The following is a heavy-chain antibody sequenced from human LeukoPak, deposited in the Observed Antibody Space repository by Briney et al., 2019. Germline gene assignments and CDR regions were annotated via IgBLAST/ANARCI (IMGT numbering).Heavy chain of an antibody. CDR3: ARVGDYYDTRGFSSDAFDI. J-gene: IGHJ3*02. Sequence: QPGGSLRLSCAASRFTFSDHYMDWVRQAPGKGLEWVARIRTRAKGYTTQYAPSVRDRFSISRDDSTNSLYLQMNSLKTEDTAVYFCARVGDYYDTRGFSSDAFDIWGLGTMVTVAS. D-gene: IGHD3-22*01. CDR1: RFTFSDHY. V-gene: IGHV3-72*01. CDR2: IRTRAKGYTT.